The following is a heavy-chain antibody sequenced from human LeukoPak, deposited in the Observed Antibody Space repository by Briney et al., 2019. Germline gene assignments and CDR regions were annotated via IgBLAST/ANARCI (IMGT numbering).Heavy chain of an antibody. Sequence: GASVKVSCKASGGTFSSYAISWVRQAPGQGLERMGRIIPILGIANYAQKFQGRVTITADKSTSTAYMELSSLRSEDTAVYYCANDMVPRPNWFDPWGQGTLVTVSS. CDR2: IIPILGIA. D-gene: IGHD3-10*01. V-gene: IGHV1-69*04. CDR3: ANDMVPRPNWFDP. J-gene: IGHJ5*02. CDR1: GGTFSSYA.